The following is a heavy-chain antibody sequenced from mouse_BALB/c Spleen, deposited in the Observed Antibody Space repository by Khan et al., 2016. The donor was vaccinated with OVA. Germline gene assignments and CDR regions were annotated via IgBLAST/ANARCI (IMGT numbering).Heavy chain of an antibody. CDR3: APNWFWFAY. CDR1: GYTFSNYW. V-gene: IGHV1-9*01. Sequence: VQLQESGAELMKPGASVKISCKATGYTFSNYWIEWVKQRPGHGLEWIGEILPGSVTTNYNEKFKGKATFTADTSSNTAYMQLSSLTSEDSAVYYWAPNWFWFAYWGQGTLVTVSA. CDR2: ILPGSVTT. J-gene: IGHJ3*01. D-gene: IGHD4-1*01.